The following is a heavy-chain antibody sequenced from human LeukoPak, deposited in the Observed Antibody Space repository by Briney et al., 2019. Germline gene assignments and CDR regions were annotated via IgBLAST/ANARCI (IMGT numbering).Heavy chain of an antibody. J-gene: IGHJ3*02. V-gene: IGHV6-1*01. CDR1: GYSFSSNSAA. CDR3: ERDCIAVAGCPNSGAFDI. Sequence: SQTLSLTCAISGYSFSSNSAAWNWIGQSPSRGLEWLGRTYYRSKWYNDYAVSVKSRITINPDTSKNQFSLQLNSVTPEDTAVYYCERDCIAVAGCPNSGAFDIWGQGTMVTVSS. D-gene: IGHD6-19*01. CDR2: TYYRSKWYN.